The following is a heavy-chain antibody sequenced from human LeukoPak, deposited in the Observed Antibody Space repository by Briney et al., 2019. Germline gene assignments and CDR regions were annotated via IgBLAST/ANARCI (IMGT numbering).Heavy chain of an antibody. J-gene: IGHJ4*02. Sequence: PGGSLRLSCVVSGFSINNNGLSWFRQAPXXGLEWVSDMSGVGNTYYAESVKGRFAISRDNFKNTFFLQMNSLRAEDTALYYATGHGSNSYWGQGALVAVSS. D-gene: IGHD1-1*01. V-gene: IGHV3-23*01. CDR3: TGHGSNSY. CDR2: MSGVGNT. CDR1: GFSINNNG.